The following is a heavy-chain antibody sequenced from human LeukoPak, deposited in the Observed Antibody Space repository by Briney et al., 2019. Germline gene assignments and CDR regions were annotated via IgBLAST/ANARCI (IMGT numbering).Heavy chain of an antibody. CDR3: ARRQWLGDRAFDY. Sequence: VASVKVSCKASGGTFSSYAISWVRQAPGQGLEWMGGIIPIFGTANYAQKFQGRVTITADESTSTAYMELSSLRSEDTAVYYCARRQWLGDRAFDYWGQGTLVTVFS. V-gene: IGHV1-69*13. D-gene: IGHD6-19*01. CDR2: IIPIFGTA. CDR1: GGTFSSYA. J-gene: IGHJ4*02.